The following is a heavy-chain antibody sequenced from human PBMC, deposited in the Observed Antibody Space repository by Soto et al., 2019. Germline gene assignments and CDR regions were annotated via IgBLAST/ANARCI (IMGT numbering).Heavy chain of an antibody. Sequence: GVSLRLSFSASVFPVSSYSMNCVRQAPGKGLEWVSYISSSSSTIYYADSVKGRFTISRDNAKNSLYLQMNSLRDEDTAVYYCARDILAPFYYYYGMDVWGQGTTVNVSS. CDR1: VFPVSSYS. CDR3: ARDILAPFYYYYGMDV. J-gene: IGHJ6*02. D-gene: IGHD3-9*01. CDR2: ISSSSSTI. V-gene: IGHV3-48*02.